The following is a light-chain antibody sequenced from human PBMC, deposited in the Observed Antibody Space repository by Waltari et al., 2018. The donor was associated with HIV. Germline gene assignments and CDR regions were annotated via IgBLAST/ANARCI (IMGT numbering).Light chain of an antibody. CDR1: PSDAGYFNY. Sequence: QSALTQPPSASGSPGQSVTISCTGPPSDAGYFNYVSWYQQHPGQAPILVIFEVTKRPSGVPDRFSGSKSGNTASLTVSGLQPEDEAVYYCNSYAGSNTLVFGGGTKLTVL. CDR3: NSYAGSNTLV. V-gene: IGLV2-8*01. J-gene: IGLJ3*02. CDR2: EVT.